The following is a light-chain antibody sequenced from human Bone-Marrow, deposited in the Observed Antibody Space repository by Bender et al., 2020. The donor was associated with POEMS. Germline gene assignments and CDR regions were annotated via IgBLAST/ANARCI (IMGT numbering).Light chain of an antibody. V-gene: IGLV2-23*02. Sequence: QSALTQPPSVSGSPEQSLTISCSGTDNDIGRYDLVSWYQQHPGEAPKLLIFEVNKRPSGISHRFPGSKSANTASLPISGLQTEDEADYYCCSYTFDTVLLGGGTKLTVL. CDR1: DNDIGRYDL. CDR2: EVN. J-gene: IGLJ2*01. CDR3: CSYTFDTVL.